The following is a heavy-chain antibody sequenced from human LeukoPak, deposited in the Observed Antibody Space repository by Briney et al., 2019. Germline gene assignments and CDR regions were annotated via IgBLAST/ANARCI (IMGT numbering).Heavy chain of an antibody. Sequence: GGSLRLSCAASGFTFSSYWMHWVRQAPGKGLVWVSRINSDGSSTSYADSVKGRFTISRDNAKNTLYLQMNSLRAEDTAVYYCARDLGKYYDTGDNWFDPWGERTPVTASS. D-gene: IGHD3-22*01. CDR1: GFTFSSYW. CDR3: ARDLGKYYDTGDNWFDP. V-gene: IGHV3-74*01. J-gene: IGHJ5*02. CDR2: INSDGSST.